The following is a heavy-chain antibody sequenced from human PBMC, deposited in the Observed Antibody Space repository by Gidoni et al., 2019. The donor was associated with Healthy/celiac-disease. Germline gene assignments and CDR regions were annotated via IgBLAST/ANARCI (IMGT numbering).Heavy chain of an antibody. D-gene: IGHD3-22*01. Sequence: QVQLQESGPGLVKPSETLSLTCTVSGGSISSYYWSWIRQPPGKGLEWIGYIYYSGSTNYNPSLKSRVTISVDTSKNQFSLKLSSVTAADTAVYYCARFEGGYYDSSGYYDYWGQGTLVTVSS. CDR3: ARFEGGYYDSSGYYDY. J-gene: IGHJ4*02. CDR1: GGSISSYY. CDR2: IYYSGST. V-gene: IGHV4-59*01.